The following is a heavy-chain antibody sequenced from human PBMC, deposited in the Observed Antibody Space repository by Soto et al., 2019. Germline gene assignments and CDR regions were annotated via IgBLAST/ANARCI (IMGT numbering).Heavy chain of an antibody. CDR1: GGSVSSNDYS. CDR3: ARRGYGPGFPYYYGMDV. V-gene: IGHV4-39*07. J-gene: IGHJ6*02. Sequence: SETLSLTCTVSGGSVSSNDYSLGWIRQSPGKGLEWIGTIYSSEDTHYNPSLLSRVTMSVDTPKNQFSLKLSSVTAADTAVYYCARRGYGPGFPYYYGMDVWGQGTTVTVSS. CDR2: IYSSEDT. D-gene: IGHD3-10*01.